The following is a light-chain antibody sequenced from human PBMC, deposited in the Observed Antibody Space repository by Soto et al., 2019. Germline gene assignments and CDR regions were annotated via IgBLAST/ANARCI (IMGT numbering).Light chain of an antibody. V-gene: IGKV1-5*01. J-gene: IGKJ4*01. CDR2: DAS. CDR3: QQYGSYPLT. CDR1: QSISSS. Sequence: DIQMTQSPSTLSASVGDRVTITCRASQSISSSFAWYQQKPGKAPKLLIYDASSLESGVPPRFSGSGSGTEFTLTISSLQPDDFATYYCQQYGSYPLTFGGGAKVEIK.